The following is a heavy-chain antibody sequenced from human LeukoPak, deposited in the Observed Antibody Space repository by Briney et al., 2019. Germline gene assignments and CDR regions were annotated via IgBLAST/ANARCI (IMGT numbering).Heavy chain of an antibody. V-gene: IGHV3-7*01. CDR3: AREVWVRGVIDY. CDR1: GFTFSSYE. CDR2: IKQDGSEK. D-gene: IGHD3-10*01. Sequence: PGGSLRLSCAASGFTFSSYEMSWVRQAPGKGLEWVANIKQDGSEKYYVDSVKGRFTISRDNAKNSLYLQMNSLRAEDTAVYYCAREVWVRGVIDYWGQGTLVTVSS. J-gene: IGHJ4*02.